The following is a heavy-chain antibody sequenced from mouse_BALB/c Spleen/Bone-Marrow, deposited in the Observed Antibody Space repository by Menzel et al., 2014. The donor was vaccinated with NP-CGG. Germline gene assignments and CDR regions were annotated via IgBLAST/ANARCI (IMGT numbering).Heavy chain of an antibody. J-gene: IGHJ4*01. CDR3: ASPYGNYDAMDY. CDR2: INPRTGYT. Sequence: VQLQQSGAELAKPGASVKMSCKASGYTFTSYWMHWVKQRPGQGLEWIGYINPRTGYTGYNQKFKDKATLTADKSSSTAYMQLSSLTSEDSAVYYCASPYGNYDAMDYWGQGTSVTVSS. D-gene: IGHD2-1*01. V-gene: IGHV1-7*01. CDR1: GYTFTSYW.